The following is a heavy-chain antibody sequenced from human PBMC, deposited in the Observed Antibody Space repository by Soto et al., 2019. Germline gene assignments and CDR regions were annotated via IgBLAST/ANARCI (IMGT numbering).Heavy chain of an antibody. CDR3: ARSVAVPADFDY. Sequence: ASVKVSCKASGYTFTSYAMHWVRQAPGQRLEWMGWINAGNGNTKYSQKFQGRVTITRDTSASTAYMELSSLRSEDTAVYYCARSVAVPADFDYWGQGTLVTVSS. D-gene: IGHD6-19*01. V-gene: IGHV1-3*01. J-gene: IGHJ4*02. CDR1: GYTFTSYA. CDR2: INAGNGNT.